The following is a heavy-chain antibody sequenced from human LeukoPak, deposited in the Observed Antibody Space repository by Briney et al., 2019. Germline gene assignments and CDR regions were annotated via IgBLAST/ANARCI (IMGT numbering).Heavy chain of an antibody. CDR3: ARGSRFGVVGRDAFDI. J-gene: IGHJ3*02. D-gene: IGHD3-3*01. Sequence: GGSLRLSCAASGFTFSSYSMNWVRQAPGKGLEWVSSISSSSSYIYYADSVKGRFTISRDNAKNSLYLQVNSLRAEDTAVYYCARGSRFGVVGRDAFDIWGQGTVVTVSS. CDR2: ISSSSSYI. V-gene: IGHV3-21*01. CDR1: GFTFSSYS.